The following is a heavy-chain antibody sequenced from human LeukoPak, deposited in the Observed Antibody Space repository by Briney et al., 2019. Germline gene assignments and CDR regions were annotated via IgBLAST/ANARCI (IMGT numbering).Heavy chain of an antibody. CDR2: ISGSGGST. V-gene: IGHV3-23*01. J-gene: IGHJ4*02. Sequence: GGSLRLSCAASGFTFSSYGMHWVRQAPGKGLEWVSVISGSGGSTDYADSVKGRFSISRDNSKNTLYLQMNSLRAEDTAVYYCAKGQLWFGEFSYFDYWGQGTLVTVSS. CDR1: GFTFSSYG. CDR3: AKGQLWFGEFSYFDY. D-gene: IGHD3-10*01.